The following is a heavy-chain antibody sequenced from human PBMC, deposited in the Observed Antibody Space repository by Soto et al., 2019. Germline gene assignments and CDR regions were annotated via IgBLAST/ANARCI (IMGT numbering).Heavy chain of an antibody. D-gene: IGHD3-3*01. CDR3: ATRITVFGLLIPPFDP. V-gene: IGHV4-4*07. Sequence: PSETLSLTCTVSGGSISSYYWSWIRQPAGKGLEWIGRIYTSGSTNYNPSLKSRVTMSVDTSKKQFSLRLSSVTAADTAIYYCATRITVFGLLIPPFDPWGQGTQVTVSS. CDR2: IYTSGST. J-gene: IGHJ5*02. CDR1: GGSISSYY.